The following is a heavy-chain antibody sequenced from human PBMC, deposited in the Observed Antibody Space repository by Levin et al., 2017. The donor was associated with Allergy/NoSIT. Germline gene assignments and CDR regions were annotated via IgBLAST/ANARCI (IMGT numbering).Heavy chain of an antibody. CDR1: GFTFSAYA. CDR3: SRVRCSVCSCNLDRGGPYYFDY. Sequence: GGSLRLSCTPSGFTFSAYAISWFRQAPGKGLEWVSFIRSKAYGGATEYAASVKDRFTVSRDDSKSIAYLQMNSLETEDTAVYCCSRVRCSVCSCNLDRGGPYYFDYWGQGSLVTVSS. J-gene: IGHJ4*02. CDR2: IRSKAYGGAT. V-gene: IGHV3-49*03. D-gene: IGHD2-15*01.